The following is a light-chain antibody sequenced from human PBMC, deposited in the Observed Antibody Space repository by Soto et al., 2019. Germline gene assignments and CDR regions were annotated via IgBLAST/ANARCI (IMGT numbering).Light chain of an antibody. CDR2: DVS. CDR3: CSYAGSYTFYV. CDR1: SSDVGGYNY. J-gene: IGLJ1*01. Sequence: QSALTQPRSVSGSPGQSVTISCTGTSSDVGGYNYVSWYQQHPGKAPRLMIYDVSKRPSGVPDRFSGSKSGNTASLTISGLQAEDEADYYCCSYAGSYTFYVFGIVTKLTVL. V-gene: IGLV2-11*01.